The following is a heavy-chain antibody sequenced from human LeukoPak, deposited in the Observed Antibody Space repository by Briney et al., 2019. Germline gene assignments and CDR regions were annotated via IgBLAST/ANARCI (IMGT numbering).Heavy chain of an antibody. J-gene: IGHJ4*02. CDR3: ARGPSYGGSWIVY. V-gene: IGHV1-2*02. D-gene: IGHD6-13*01. CDR1: GYTFTNYY. CDR2: MNPKSGGT. Sequence: ASVKVSCKPSGYTFTNYYMHWVRQAPGQGLEWMGWMNPKSGGTNYAQKFQGRVTMTRDTSISTAYMELSRLRSDDTAFYYCARGPSYGGSWIVYWGQGTLVTVSS.